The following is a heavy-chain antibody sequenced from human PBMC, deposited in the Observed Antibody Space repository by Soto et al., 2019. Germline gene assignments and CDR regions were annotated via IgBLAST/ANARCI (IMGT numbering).Heavy chain of an antibody. CDR2: ISYDGSNK. CDR1: GFTFSSYG. V-gene: IGHV3-30*18. J-gene: IGHJ4*02. CDR3: AKDSLTYYYDSSGYYSQNSFDY. Sequence: GGSLRLSCAASGFTFSSYGMHWVRQAPGKGLEWVAVISYDGSNKYYADSVKGRFTISRDNSKNTLYLQMHSLRAEDTAVYYCAKDSLTYYYDSSGYYSQNSFDYWGQGTMVTVSS. D-gene: IGHD3-22*01.